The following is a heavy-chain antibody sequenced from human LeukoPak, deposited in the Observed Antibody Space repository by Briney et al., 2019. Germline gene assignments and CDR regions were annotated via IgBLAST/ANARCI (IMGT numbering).Heavy chain of an antibody. Sequence: SETLSLTCAVYGGSFSGYYWSWIRQPPGKGLEWIGEINHSGSTNYNPSLKSRVTISVDTSKNQFSLKLSSVTAADTAVYYCARRHYYGSGSPNWFDPWGQGTLVTVSS. D-gene: IGHD3-10*01. J-gene: IGHJ5*02. CDR2: INHSGST. CDR3: ARRHYYGSGSPNWFDP. V-gene: IGHV4-34*01. CDR1: GGSFSGYY.